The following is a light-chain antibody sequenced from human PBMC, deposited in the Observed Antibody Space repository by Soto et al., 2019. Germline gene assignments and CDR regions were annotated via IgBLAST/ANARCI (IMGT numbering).Light chain of an antibody. CDR1: QSVSSSY. CDR3: QQRSSWPIT. J-gene: IGKJ5*01. V-gene: IGKV3D-20*02. CDR2: GAS. Sequence: EIVLTQSPGTLSLSPGERATLSCRASQSVSSSYLAWYQQKPGQAPRLLIYGASSRATGTPDRFSGSGSGTDFTLTINSLEPEDFAVYYCQQRSSWPITFGQGTRLEIK.